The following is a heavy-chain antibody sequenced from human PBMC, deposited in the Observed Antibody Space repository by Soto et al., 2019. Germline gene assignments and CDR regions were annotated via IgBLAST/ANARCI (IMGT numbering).Heavy chain of an antibody. J-gene: IGHJ6*02. D-gene: IGHD4-17*01. CDR1: GYTFTSYA. V-gene: IGHV1-46*01. CDR3: ARDAMTTVVKDYYYGRDV. Sequence: ASVKVSCKASGYTFTSYAMHWVRQAPGQGLEWMGIINPSGGSTSYAQKFQGRVTMTRDTSTSTVYMELSSLRSEDTAVYYCARDAMTTVVKDYYYGRDVWGQGTTVTAP. CDR2: INPSGGST.